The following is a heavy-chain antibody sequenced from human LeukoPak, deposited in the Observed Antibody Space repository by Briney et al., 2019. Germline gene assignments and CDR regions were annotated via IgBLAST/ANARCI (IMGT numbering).Heavy chain of an antibody. Sequence: GGSLRLSCAASGFTSSNYAMSWVRQAPGKGLEWVSAIVGSGGSTYYAGSVKGRFTISRDNPKNTLYLQMNSLRAEDTAVYYCAKWGDYDILTGYYDSDYWGQGTLVTVSS. CDR3: AKWGDYDILTGYYDSDY. D-gene: IGHD3-9*01. CDR2: IVGSGGST. CDR1: GFTSSNYA. V-gene: IGHV3-23*01. J-gene: IGHJ4*02.